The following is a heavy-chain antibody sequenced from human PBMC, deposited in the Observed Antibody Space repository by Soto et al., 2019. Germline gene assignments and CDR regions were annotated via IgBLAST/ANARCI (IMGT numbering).Heavy chain of an antibody. V-gene: IGHV4-31*03. CDR1: GGSISSGGYY. Sequence: QVQLQESGPGLVKPSQTLSLTCTVSGGSISSGGYYWSWIRQHLGKVLEWIGYIYYSGSTYYNPCVTSRVNISGETSKNQFSLKLSSVTAADTVVYHCARDKRAHWGSGFNWFDPWGQGTLVTVSS. J-gene: IGHJ5*02. D-gene: IGHD3-10*01. CDR2: IYYSGST. CDR3: ARDKRAHWGSGFNWFDP.